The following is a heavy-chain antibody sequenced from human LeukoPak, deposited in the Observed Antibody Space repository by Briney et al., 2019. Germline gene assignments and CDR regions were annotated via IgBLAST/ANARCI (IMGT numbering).Heavy chain of an antibody. J-gene: IGHJ3*02. V-gene: IGHV4-34*01. CDR1: GGSFSGYY. D-gene: IGHD3-22*01. CDR2: INHSGST. Sequence: SETLSLTCAVYGGSFSGYYWSWIRQPPGKGLEWIGEINHSGSTNYNPSLKSRVTISVDTSKNQFSLKLSSVTAADTAVYYCARDDDSSGYYSSLWAFDIWGQGTMVTVSS. CDR3: ARDDDSSGYYSSLWAFDI.